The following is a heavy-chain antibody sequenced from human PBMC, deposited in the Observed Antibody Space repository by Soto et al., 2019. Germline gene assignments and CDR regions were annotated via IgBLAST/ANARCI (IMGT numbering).Heavy chain of an antibody. V-gene: IGHV3-48*03. J-gene: IGHJ4*02. CDR2: ITGSGGAM. CDR3: AKVAPFILGSPF. D-gene: IGHD2-21*01. Sequence: GGSLRLSCTASGFDFSGSEMNWFRQAPGKGLEWVAYITGSGGAMFHADSVKGRFSISRDNAKNSLFLEMNNLTADDAGVYYCAKVAPFILGSPFWGQGTLVTVSS. CDR1: GFDFSGSE.